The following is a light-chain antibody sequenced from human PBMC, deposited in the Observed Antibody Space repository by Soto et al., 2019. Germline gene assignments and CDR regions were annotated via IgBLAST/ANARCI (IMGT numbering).Light chain of an antibody. CDR1: SGDVGGYNL. Sequence: QSALTQPASVSGSPGQSITISCTGTSGDVGGYNLVSWYQQHPDKAPKVIIYEDSKRPSGVSNRFSGSKSGNTASLTVSGLQAEDEADYYCCSYAGSTTFWVFGGGTKLTVL. CDR3: CSYAGSTTFWV. V-gene: IGLV2-23*02. J-gene: IGLJ3*02. CDR2: EDS.